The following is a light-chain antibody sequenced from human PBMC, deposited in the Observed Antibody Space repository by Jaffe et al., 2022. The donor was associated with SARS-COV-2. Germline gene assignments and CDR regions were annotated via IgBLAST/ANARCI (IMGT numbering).Light chain of an antibody. CDR3: HSWAGGVRV. J-gene: IGLJ3*02. V-gene: IGLV4-69*01. Sequence: QLLLTQSPSASASLGTSVRLTCSLTRENRKVAVAWHLQQPGQGPRYLMKVYYDGRHVRRDGVPERFSGSSSGSDRYLIISSLQSEDEGVYYCHSWAGGVRVFGEGTRVTVL. CDR2: VYYDGRH. CDR1: RENRKVA.